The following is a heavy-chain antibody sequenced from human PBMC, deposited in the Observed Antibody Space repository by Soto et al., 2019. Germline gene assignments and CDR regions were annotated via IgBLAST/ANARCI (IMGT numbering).Heavy chain of an antibody. Sequence: GGSLRLSCAASGFTFSSYGMHWVRQAPGKGLEWVAVISYDGSNKYYADSVKGRLTISRDNSKNKLYLQMNSLRAEDTAVYYCGKDLGDGDYPYLDYWGQGTLVTVSS. D-gene: IGHD4-17*01. V-gene: IGHV3-30*18. CDR2: ISYDGSNK. CDR3: GKDLGDGDYPYLDY. J-gene: IGHJ4*02. CDR1: GFTFSSYG.